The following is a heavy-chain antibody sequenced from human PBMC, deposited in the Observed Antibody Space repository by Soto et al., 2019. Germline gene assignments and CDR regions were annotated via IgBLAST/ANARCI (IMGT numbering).Heavy chain of an antibody. V-gene: IGHV1-18*01. CDR2: MSAYNGNT. D-gene: IGHD6-19*01. Sequence: QVQLVQSGAEVKKHGASVKVSWKASGYTFTSYGISWVRQAPGQGLEWMGWMSAYNGNTNFAQKLQVRVTMATDTPTITAYMELRSLSSDYTAVYYFARDLAVGLVDYWGQGTRVTVSS. CDR1: GYTFTSYG. J-gene: IGHJ4*02. CDR3: ARDLAVGLVDY.